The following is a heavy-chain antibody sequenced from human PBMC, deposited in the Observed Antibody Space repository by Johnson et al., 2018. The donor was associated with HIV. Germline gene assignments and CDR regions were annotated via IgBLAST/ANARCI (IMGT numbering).Heavy chain of an antibody. CDR2: ISYDGSNK. Sequence: QVQLVESGGGVVQPGGSLRLSCAASGFTFSSYGMHWVRQAPGKGLEWMAFISYDGSNKYYADSVKGRFTISRDNSKNTLSLQMNSLRAEATAVYYCARGRITMVQGVIFGAFDIWGQGTMVTVSS. J-gene: IGHJ3*02. CDR3: ARGRITMVQGVIFGAFDI. CDR1: GFTFSSYG. D-gene: IGHD3-10*01. V-gene: IGHV3-30*19.